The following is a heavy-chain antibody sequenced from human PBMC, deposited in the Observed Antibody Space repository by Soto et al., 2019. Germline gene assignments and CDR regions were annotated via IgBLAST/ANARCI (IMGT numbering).Heavy chain of an antibody. CDR3: ARGSRYDFWSGYFYSGDFDL. J-gene: IGHJ2*01. V-gene: IGHV3-33*01. CDR2: IWYDGSNK. D-gene: IGHD3-3*01. Sequence: QVQLVESGGGVVKPGRSLRLSCAASGFTFSNYGMHWVRQAPGKGLEWVAVIWYDGSNKYYADSVKGRFTMSRGNSKNTLYLQMNSLRAEDTAVYFCARGSRYDFWSGYFYSGDFDLWGRGTLVTVSS. CDR1: GFTFSNYG.